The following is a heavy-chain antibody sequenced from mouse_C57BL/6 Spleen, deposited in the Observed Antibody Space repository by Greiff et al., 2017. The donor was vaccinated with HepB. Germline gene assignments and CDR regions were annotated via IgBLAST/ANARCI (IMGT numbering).Heavy chain of an antibody. CDR3: ARGDYDYDHYFDY. CDR2: INPGSGGT. Sequence: VKLQQSGAELVRPGTSVKVSCKASGYAFTNYLIEWVKQRPGQGLEWIGVINPGSGGTNYNEKFKGKATLTADKSSSTAYMQLSSLTSEDSAVYFCARGDYDYDHYFDYWGQGTTLTVSS. CDR1: GYAFTNYL. V-gene: IGHV1-54*01. D-gene: IGHD2-4*01. J-gene: IGHJ2*01.